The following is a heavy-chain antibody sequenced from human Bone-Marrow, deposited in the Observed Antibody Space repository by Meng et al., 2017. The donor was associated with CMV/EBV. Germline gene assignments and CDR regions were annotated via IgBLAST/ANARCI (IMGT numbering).Heavy chain of an antibody. D-gene: IGHD3-10*01. CDR1: GGTFNRYT. J-gene: IGHJ4*02. Sequence: ASVKVSCKASGGTFNRYTINWVRQAPGQGLEWMGWINPNSGGTNYAQKFQGRVTMTRDTSISTAYMELSRLRSDDTAVYYCARALIRGVRIDYWGQGTLVTVSS. CDR3: ARALIRGVRIDY. CDR2: INPNSGGT. V-gene: IGHV1-2*02.